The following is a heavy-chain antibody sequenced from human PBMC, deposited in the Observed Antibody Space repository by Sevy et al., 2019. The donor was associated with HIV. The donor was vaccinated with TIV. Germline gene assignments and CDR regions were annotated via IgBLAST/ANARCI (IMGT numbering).Heavy chain of an antibody. CDR1: GFTFSSYG. D-gene: IGHD5-18*01. J-gene: IGHJ2*01. Sequence: GGSLRLSCAASGFTFSSYGMHWVRQAPGKGLEWVAVISYDGSNKYYADSVKGRFTISRDNSKNTLYLQMNSLRAEDTAVYYWASELWRGYSYGFYWYFDLWGRGTLVTVSS. CDR2: ISYDGSNK. CDR3: ASELWRGYSYGFYWYFDL. V-gene: IGHV3-30*03.